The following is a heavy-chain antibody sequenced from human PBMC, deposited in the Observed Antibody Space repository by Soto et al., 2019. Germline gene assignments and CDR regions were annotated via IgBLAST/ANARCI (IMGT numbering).Heavy chain of an antibody. CDR2: MNPNSGNT. CDR3: ARSYDSSDDAFDI. CDR1: GYTFTSYD. D-gene: IGHD3-22*01. V-gene: IGHV1-8*01. Sequence: QVKRVQSGAEVKKPGASVKVSCKASGYTFTSYDINWVRQATGQGLEWMGWMNPNSGNTGYAQKFQGRVTMTRNTSISTAYMELSSLRSEDTAVYYCARSYDSSDDAFDIWGQGTMVTVSS. J-gene: IGHJ3*02.